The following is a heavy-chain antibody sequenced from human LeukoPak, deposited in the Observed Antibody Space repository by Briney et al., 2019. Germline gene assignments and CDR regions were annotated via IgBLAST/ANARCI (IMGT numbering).Heavy chain of an antibody. J-gene: IGHJ4*02. CDR3: AKATTSGSSEGVFDY. Sequence: TGGSLRLSCAASGFTFRTYAMTWARQAPGKGLEWVSGISWNSGSIGYADSVKGRFTISRDNAKNSLYLQMNSLRAEDMALYYCAKATTSGSSEGVFDYWGQGTLVTVSS. V-gene: IGHV3-9*03. CDR2: ISWNSGSI. CDR1: GFTFRTYA. D-gene: IGHD1-26*01.